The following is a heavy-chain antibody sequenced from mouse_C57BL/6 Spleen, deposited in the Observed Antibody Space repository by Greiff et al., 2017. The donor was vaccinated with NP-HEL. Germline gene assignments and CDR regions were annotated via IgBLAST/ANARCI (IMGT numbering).Heavy chain of an antibody. CDR1: GFSLTSYG. D-gene: IGHD1-1*02. J-gene: IGHJ2*01. CDR3: ARHGGSDYFDY. Sequence: QVQLKESGPGLVAPSQSLSITYTVSGFSLTSYGVHWVRQPPGKGLEWLVVIWSDGSTTYNSALKSRLSISKDNSNSQGFLQMNSLQTDDTAMYYCARHGGSDYFDYWGQGTTLTVSS. V-gene: IGHV2-6-1*01. CDR2: IWSDGST.